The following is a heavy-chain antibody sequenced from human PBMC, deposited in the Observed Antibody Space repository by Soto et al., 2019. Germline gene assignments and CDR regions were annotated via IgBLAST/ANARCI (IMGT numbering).Heavy chain of an antibody. J-gene: IGHJ4*02. D-gene: IGHD2-21*01. CDR2: IKEDGSEK. CDR3: SRDVVVAPKALNX. V-gene: IGHV3-7*01. Sequence: GGSLRLSCAASGFTFSNCWMTWVRQAPGKGLEWVANIKEDGSEKHYVYSVKVRFTISRDNAKNSLYPQMNSLRVEDTAVYFCSRDVVVAPKALNXWGQGALVTVSX. CDR1: GFTFSNCW.